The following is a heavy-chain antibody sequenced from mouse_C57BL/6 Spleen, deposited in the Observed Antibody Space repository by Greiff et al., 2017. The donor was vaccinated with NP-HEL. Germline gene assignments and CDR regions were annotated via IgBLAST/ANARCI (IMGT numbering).Heavy chain of an antibody. CDR2: ISDGGSYT. D-gene: IGHD1-1*01. Sequence: EVMLVESGGGLVKPGGSLKLSCAASGFTFSSYAMSWVRQTPEKRLEWVATISDGGSYTYYPDNVKGRFTISRDNAKNNLYLQMSHLKSEDTAMYYCARATTVVAPGYFDVWGTGTTVTVSS. V-gene: IGHV5-4*03. J-gene: IGHJ1*03. CDR1: GFTFSSYA. CDR3: ARATTVVAPGYFDV.